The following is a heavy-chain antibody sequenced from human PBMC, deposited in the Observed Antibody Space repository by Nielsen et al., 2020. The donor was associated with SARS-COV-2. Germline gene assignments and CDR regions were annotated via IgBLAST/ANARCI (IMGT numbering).Heavy chain of an antibody. D-gene: IGHD6-19*01. CDR3: AKDIEQWLLVDGYRRFDP. J-gene: IGHJ5*02. CDR2: ISWNSGSI. Sequence: SLKISCAASGFTCDDNAMHWVRQAPGKGLEWVSGISWNSGSIGYADSVKGRFTISRDNAKNSLYLQMNSLRAEDTALYYCAKDIEQWLLVDGYRRFDPWGQGTLVTVSS. CDR1: GFTCDDNA. V-gene: IGHV3-9*01.